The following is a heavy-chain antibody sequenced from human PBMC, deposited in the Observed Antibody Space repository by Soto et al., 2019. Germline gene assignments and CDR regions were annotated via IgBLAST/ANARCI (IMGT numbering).Heavy chain of an antibody. CDR2: ISPYNGHT. Sequence: ASVKVSCKASGYSFTSYGISWVRRAPGQGLEWMGWISPYNGHTQFVQRFQGRVSMTTDTSTKTAYMELRNLRSDDTAHYYCARDLTIVPATHPRLENYGMXVWGQGATVT. J-gene: IGHJ6*02. D-gene: IGHD2-2*01. CDR1: GYSFTSYG. CDR3: ARDLTIVPATHPRLENYGMXV. V-gene: IGHV1-18*01.